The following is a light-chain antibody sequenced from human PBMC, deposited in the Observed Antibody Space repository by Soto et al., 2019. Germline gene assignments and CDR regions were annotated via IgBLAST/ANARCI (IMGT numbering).Light chain of an antibody. V-gene: IGKV3-11*01. CDR3: QQRHMWPIT. J-gene: IGKJ5*01. CDR2: DAY. CDR1: QSFRGL. Sequence: EVVLTQSPVTLSLSPGERATLSCRASQSFRGLLAWYQQKPGQAPRLLIYDAYNRATGIPPRFSGSGSGTAFTLTISSLEPEDSAVYYGQQRHMWPITFGQGTRLEIK.